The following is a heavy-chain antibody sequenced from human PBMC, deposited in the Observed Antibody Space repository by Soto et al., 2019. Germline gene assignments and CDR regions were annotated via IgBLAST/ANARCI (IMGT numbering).Heavy chain of an antibody. CDR1: GYSFTNYW. CDR2: IDPDDSYT. J-gene: IGHJ4*02. Sequence: EVQLVQSGAEVKKPGESLRISCKGSGYSFTNYWIHWVRQMAGKGLEWMGRIDPDDSYTNYSPSFQGHVTISVDKSISTAYLQWSRLQASDTAIYYCARLPPPTYCSGSTCSGYWGQGTLVTVSS. V-gene: IGHV5-10-1*03. D-gene: IGHD2-15*01. CDR3: ARLPPPTYCSGSTCSGY.